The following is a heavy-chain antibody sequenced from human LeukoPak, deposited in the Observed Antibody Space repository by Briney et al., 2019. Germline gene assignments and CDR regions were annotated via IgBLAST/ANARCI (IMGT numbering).Heavy chain of an antibody. J-gene: IGHJ4*02. CDR1: GFTFSSYG. Sequence: GGSLRLSCAASGFTFSSYGMHWVRQAPGKGLEWVAVISYDGSNKYYADSVKGGFTISRDNSKNTLYLQMNSLRAEDTAVYYCAKDRGSSWYPAYYFDYWGQGTLVTVSS. CDR2: ISYDGSNK. CDR3: AKDRGSSWYPAYYFDY. V-gene: IGHV3-30*18. D-gene: IGHD6-13*01.